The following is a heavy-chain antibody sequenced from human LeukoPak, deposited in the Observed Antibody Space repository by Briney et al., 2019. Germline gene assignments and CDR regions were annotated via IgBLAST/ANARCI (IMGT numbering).Heavy chain of an antibody. CDR3: AREFSYGSNGRGFDY. V-gene: IGHV4-4*07. CDR1: SGSISSYY. CDR2: ILTSGST. Sequence: SETLSLTCTVSSGSISSYYWSWIRQPAGKGLEWIGRILTSGSTNYNPSLQSRVTMSVDTSKNQFSLKLNSMTAADTAVYYCAREFSYGSNGRGFDYWGQGTLVTVSS. D-gene: IGHD4-17*01. J-gene: IGHJ4*02.